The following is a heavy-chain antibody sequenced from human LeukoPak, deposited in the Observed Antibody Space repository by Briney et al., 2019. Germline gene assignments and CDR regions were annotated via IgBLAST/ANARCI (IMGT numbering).Heavy chain of an antibody. CDR3: AELGITMIGGV. J-gene: IGHJ6*04. V-gene: IGHV3-74*01. CDR1: GFTFSSYW. D-gene: IGHD3-10*02. Sequence: GGSLRLSCAASGFTFSSYWMHWVRQAPGQGLMWVSRINSDESITNYADSVKGRFTISRDNAKNSLYLQMNSLRAEDTAVYYCAELGITMIGGVWGKGTTVTISS. CDR2: INSDESIT.